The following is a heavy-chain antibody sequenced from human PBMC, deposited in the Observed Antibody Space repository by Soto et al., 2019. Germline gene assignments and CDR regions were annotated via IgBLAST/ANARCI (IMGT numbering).Heavy chain of an antibody. V-gene: IGHV4-31*03. CDR2: IYYSGNT. J-gene: IGHJ4*02. D-gene: IGHD3-10*01. CDR3: ASGRTYYYGSGSYGFDY. CDR1: GASISSDGYY. Sequence: QVQLQESGPGLVDPSQTLSLTCTVSGASISSDGYYWSWIRQHPGRGLECVGYIYYSGNTYYSPSLKSRLIVSLDTSKNQFSLELSSVTAADTAMYYCASGRTYYYGSGSYGFDYWGQGTPVTVSS.